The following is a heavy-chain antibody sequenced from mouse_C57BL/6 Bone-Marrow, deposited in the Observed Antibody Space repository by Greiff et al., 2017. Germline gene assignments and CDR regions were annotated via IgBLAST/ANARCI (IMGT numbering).Heavy chain of an antibody. J-gene: IGHJ1*03. Sequence: VQLQQSGAELVKPGASVKLSCTASGFNIKDYYMHWVKQRPEQGLEWIGRIDPEDGAPKYAAKFQGKATITADTSSNTAYLQLSSLTSEDTAVXYCARLLRSDVWGTATTGTVSS. D-gene: IGHD1-1*01. CDR2: IDPEDGAP. V-gene: IGHV14-2*01. CDR1: GFNIKDYY. CDR3: ARLLRSDV.